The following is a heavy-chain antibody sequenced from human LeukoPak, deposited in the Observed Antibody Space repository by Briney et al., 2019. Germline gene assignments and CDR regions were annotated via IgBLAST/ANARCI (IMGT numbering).Heavy chain of an antibody. Sequence: GGSLRLSCAASGFTFSSYGMHWVRQAPGKGLEWVAVIPYDGSNKYYADSVKGRFTISRDNSKNTLYLQMNSLRAEDTAVYYCAKDYGSSWLVFDYWGQGTLVTVSS. CDR3: AKDYGSSWLVFDY. CDR1: GFTFSSYG. J-gene: IGHJ4*02. CDR2: IPYDGSNK. D-gene: IGHD6-13*01. V-gene: IGHV3-30*18.